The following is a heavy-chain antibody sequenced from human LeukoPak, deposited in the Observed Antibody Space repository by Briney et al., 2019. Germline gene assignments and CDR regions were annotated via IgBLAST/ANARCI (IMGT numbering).Heavy chain of an antibody. D-gene: IGHD3-22*01. J-gene: IGHJ4*02. CDR2: ISWDGTT. V-gene: IGHV3-43*01. Sequence: GGSLRLSCVASGFTFDDYTMHWVRQAPGKTLEWVSLISWDGTTYYTDSVKGRFTISRDNGKNSLYLQMDTLRSEDTAFYYCVKDLSYESSGHVLEYWGQGTLVTVSS. CDR1: GFTFDDYT. CDR3: VKDLSYESSGHVLEY.